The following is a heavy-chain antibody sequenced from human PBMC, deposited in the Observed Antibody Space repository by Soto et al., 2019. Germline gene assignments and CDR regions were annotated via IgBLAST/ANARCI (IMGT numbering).Heavy chain of an antibody. D-gene: IGHD3-22*01. CDR1: VFTFSSYD. CDR3: ARAIGPTLFDY. J-gene: IGHJ4*02. V-gene: IGHV3-13*04. CDR2: IGTAGDT. Sequence: GGALRLSCSSSVFTFSSYDMHWVRQGPGKGLEWVSAIGTAGDTNYAGSVKGRFTISRENAKNSLYLQMNSLRAGDTAIYFCARAIGPTLFDYWGQGTLVTVS.